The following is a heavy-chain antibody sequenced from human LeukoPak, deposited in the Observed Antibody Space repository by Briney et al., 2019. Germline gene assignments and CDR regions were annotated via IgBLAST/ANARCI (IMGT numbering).Heavy chain of an antibody. CDR3: ARDGYSSSWKAFDI. CDR1: GGSFSGYY. D-gene: IGHD6-13*01. CDR2: IYTSGST. J-gene: IGHJ3*02. V-gene: IGHV4-4*07. Sequence: SETLSLTCAVYGGSFSGYYWSWIRQPAGKGLEWIGRIYTSGSTNYNPSLKSRVTMSVDTSKNQFSLKLSSVTAADTAVYYCARDGYSSSWKAFDIWGQGTMVTVSS.